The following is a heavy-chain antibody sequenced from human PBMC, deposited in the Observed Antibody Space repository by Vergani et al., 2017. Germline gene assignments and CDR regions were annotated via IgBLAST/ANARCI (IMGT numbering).Heavy chain of an antibody. J-gene: IGHJ4*02. D-gene: IGHD3-22*01. CDR3: AREYQYYYDSSGYTDYFDY. CDR1: GYTFTSYY. Sequence: QVQLVQSGAEVKKPGASVKVSCKASGYTFTSYYMHWVRQAPGQGLEWMGIINPSGGSTSYAQKFQGRVTMTRDTSTSTAYMELRSLRSDDTAVYYCAREYQYYYDSSGYTDYFDYWGQGTLVTVSS. CDR2: INPSGGST. V-gene: IGHV1-46*01.